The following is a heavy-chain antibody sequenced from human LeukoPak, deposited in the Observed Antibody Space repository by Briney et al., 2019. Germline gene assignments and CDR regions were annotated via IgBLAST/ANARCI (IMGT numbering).Heavy chain of an antibody. Sequence: PSETLSPTCAVYGGSFSGYYWSWIRQPPGKGLEWIGEINHSGSTNYNPSLKSRVTISVDTSKNQFSLKLSSVTAADTAVYYCARVLPTTVTTMIWFDPWGQGTLVTVSS. CDR1: GGSFSGYY. V-gene: IGHV4-34*01. CDR2: INHSGST. D-gene: IGHD4-11*01. CDR3: ARVLPTTVTTMIWFDP. J-gene: IGHJ5*02.